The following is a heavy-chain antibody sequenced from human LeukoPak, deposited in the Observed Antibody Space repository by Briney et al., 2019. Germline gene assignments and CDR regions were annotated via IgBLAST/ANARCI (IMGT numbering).Heavy chain of an antibody. V-gene: IGHV4-38-2*02. Sequence: SETLSLTCTVSGYSISNGYNWGWARQPPGKGLERIGSIPHIGSTYYNQSLESRVTISLDTSMNLYSLELRSVTAADTAVYYCARTYIDFSNYFDPWGQGTLVTVSS. D-gene: IGHD4-11*01. J-gene: IGHJ5*02. CDR3: ARTYIDFSNYFDP. CDR2: IPHIGST. CDR1: GYSISNGYN.